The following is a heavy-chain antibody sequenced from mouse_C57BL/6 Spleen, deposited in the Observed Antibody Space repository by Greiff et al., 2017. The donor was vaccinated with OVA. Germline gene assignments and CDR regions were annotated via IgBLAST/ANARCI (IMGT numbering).Heavy chain of an antibody. CDR2: IDPEDGET. D-gene: IGHD2-2*01. CDR3: AMSARVTAVGHDYALGY. Sequence: VQLKESGAELVKPGASVKLSCTASGYNIKDYYMHWVKQRTEQGLEWIGRIDPEDGETKYAPKFQGKATITADTSSNTAYLQLSRLTTDDTTVYYCAMSARVTAVGHDYALGYWGQGTSVTVSS. CDR1: GYNIKDYY. V-gene: IGHV14-2*01. J-gene: IGHJ4*01.